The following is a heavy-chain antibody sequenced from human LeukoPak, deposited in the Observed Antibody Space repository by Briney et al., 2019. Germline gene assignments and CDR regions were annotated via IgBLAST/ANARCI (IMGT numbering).Heavy chain of an antibody. CDR1: GGSISSGSYY. D-gene: IGHD6-13*01. V-gene: IGHV4-61*02. J-gene: IGHJ3*02. CDR3: ARGYIRYSSSWYTKDDAFDI. CDR2: IYTRGST. Sequence: SETLSLTCTVSGGSISSGSYYWSWIRQPAGKGLEWIGRIYTRGSTNYNPSLKSRVTISVDTSKNQFSLKLSSVTAADTAVYYCARGYIRYSSSWYTKDDAFDIWGQGTMVTVSS.